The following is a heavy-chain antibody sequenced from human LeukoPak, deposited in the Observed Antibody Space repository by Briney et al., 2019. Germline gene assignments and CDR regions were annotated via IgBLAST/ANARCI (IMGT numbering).Heavy chain of an antibody. CDR3: AREGEGSSSQDY. J-gene: IGHJ4*02. Sequence: GGSLRLSCAASGFTFSIYAMSWVRQAPGKGLEWVSSISSSSSYIYYADSVKGRFTISRDNAKNSLYLQMNSLRAEDTAVYYCAREGEGSSSQDYWGQGTLVTVSS. CDR2: ISSSSSYI. CDR1: GFTFSIYA. V-gene: IGHV3-21*01. D-gene: IGHD6-13*01.